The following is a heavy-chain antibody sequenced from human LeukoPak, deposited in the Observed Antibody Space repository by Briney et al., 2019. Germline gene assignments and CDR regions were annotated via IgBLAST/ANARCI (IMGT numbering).Heavy chain of an antibody. D-gene: IGHD3-22*01. Sequence: ASVKVSCKASGGTFSSYAISWVRQAPGQGVEGMGGIIPIFGTANYAQKFQGRVTITADKSTSTAYMELSSLRSEDTAVYYCARGLGVYDSSGYDYWGQGTLVTVSS. V-gene: IGHV1-69*06. CDR2: IIPIFGTA. CDR3: ARGLGVYDSSGYDY. J-gene: IGHJ4*02. CDR1: GGTFSSYA.